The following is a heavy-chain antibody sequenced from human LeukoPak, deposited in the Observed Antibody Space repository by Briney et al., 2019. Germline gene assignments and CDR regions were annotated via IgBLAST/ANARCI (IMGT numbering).Heavy chain of an antibody. CDR3: ARDNSDYGVLNWFDP. CDR2: IYTSGST. CDR1: GGSISSHY. Sequence: PSETLSLTCTVSGGSISSHYWSWIRQPARKGREWIGRIYTSGSTNYNPSLKSRVTMSVDTSKNQFSLKLSSVTAADTAVYYCARDNSDYGVLNWFDPWGQGTLVTVSS. D-gene: IGHD4-17*01. V-gene: IGHV4-4*07. J-gene: IGHJ5*02.